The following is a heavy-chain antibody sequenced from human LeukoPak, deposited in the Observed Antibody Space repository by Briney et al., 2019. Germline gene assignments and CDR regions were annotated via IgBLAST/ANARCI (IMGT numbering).Heavy chain of an antibody. V-gene: IGHV4-59*01. CDR1: GGSISSYY. CDR3: VRDRGVRYFDY. D-gene: IGHD3-10*01. CDR2: IYYSGST. J-gene: IGHJ4*02. Sequence: PSETLSLTCTVSGGSISSYYWSWIRQPPGKGLEWIGYIYYSGSTNYNPSLKSRVTISVDTSKNQFSLKLTSVTAADTAVYYCVRDRGVRYFDYWGQGTLVTVSS.